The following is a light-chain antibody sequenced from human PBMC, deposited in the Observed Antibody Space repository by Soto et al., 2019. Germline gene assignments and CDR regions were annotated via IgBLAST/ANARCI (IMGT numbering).Light chain of an antibody. CDR3: QQYYSYPLT. CDR2: SAS. J-gene: IGKJ4*01. V-gene: IGKV1-8*01. CDR1: QSITSH. Sequence: AIRMTQSPSSVSASTGDRVTITCRASQSITSHLAWYQQKPGKAPNLLIYSASSLESGVPSRFSGSGSGTDFTLTISRLQSEDFATYYCQQYYSYPLTFGGGTKVEIK.